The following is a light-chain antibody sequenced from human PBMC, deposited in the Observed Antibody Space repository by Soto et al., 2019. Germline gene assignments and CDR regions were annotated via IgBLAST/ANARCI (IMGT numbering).Light chain of an antibody. J-gene: IGLJ3*02. Sequence: QSVLTQPPSASGTPGQRVTISCSGSSSNIGSNYVYWYQQLPGTAPKLLIYRNNQRPSGVPDRFSGSKSGTSASLAISGLRSEDEADYYWAAWDDSLSGLWVFGGGTQLTVL. CDR3: AAWDDSLSGLWV. CDR2: RNN. V-gene: IGLV1-47*01. CDR1: SSNIGSNY.